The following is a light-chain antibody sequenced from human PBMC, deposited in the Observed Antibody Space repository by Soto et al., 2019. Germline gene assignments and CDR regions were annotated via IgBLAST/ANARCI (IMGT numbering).Light chain of an antibody. Sequence: DIQITQSPSSLSSSVPERFTITCQASQDITNYLNWYQQKPGKPPRLLIYAASSLQSGVPSRFSGSGSGTDFTLTITNLQPEDFATYSCQQSYNSPQTFGQGTKVDIK. J-gene: IGKJ1*01. CDR2: AAS. V-gene: IGKV1-39*01. CDR1: QDITNY. CDR3: QQSYNSPQT.